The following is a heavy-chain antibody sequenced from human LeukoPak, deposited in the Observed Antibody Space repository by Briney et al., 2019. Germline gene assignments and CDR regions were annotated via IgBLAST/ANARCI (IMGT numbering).Heavy chain of an antibody. D-gene: IGHD3-3*02. Sequence: QPGGTLRLSCAASGFTFSSYGMSWVRQAPGKGLEWVSAISGSGGSTYYADSVRGRFTISRDNSKNTLYLQMNSLRAEDTAVYYCAKERVSRASRYYYYYMDVWGKGTTVTISS. CDR3: AKERVSRASRYYYYYMDV. V-gene: IGHV3-23*01. CDR2: ISGSGGST. J-gene: IGHJ6*03. CDR1: GFTFSSYG.